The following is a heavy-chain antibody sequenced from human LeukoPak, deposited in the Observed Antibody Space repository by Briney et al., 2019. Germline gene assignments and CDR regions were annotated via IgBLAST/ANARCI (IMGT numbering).Heavy chain of an antibody. CDR1: GFTFSSYA. CDR3: ATSPTFDP. CDR2: ISGNGDNT. J-gene: IGHJ5*02. Sequence: GGSLRLSCAASGFTFSSYAMSWVRQAPGKGLEWVSAISGNGDNTYYADSVKGRFTISRDNSKNTLYLQMNNLRAEDTAVYYCATSPTFDPWGQGTLVTVSS. V-gene: IGHV3-23*01.